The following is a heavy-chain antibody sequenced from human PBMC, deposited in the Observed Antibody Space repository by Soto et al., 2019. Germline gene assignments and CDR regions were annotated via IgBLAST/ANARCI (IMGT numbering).Heavy chain of an antibody. Sequence: SETLSLTCTVSGGSVSSGSYYWSWIRQPPGKGLEWIGYIYYSGSTNYNPSLKSRLIISVDTSMNHFSLQLSSVTAADTAVYYCARDSLALFDSWGQGTLVTVS. CDR1: GGSVSSGSYY. D-gene: IGHD5-12*01. CDR3: ARDSLALFDS. J-gene: IGHJ4*02. CDR2: IYYSGST. V-gene: IGHV4-61*03.